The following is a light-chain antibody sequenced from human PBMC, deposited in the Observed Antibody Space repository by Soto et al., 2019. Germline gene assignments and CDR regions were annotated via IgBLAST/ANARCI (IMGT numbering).Light chain of an antibody. CDR3: ASSTRTTTLV. J-gene: IGLJ2*01. CDR1: ISDIGGYNF. Sequence: QSALTQPASVSGSPGQSITISCTGTISDIGGYNFISWYQHHPGKAPKLVIYDVNNRPSGISYRFSGSKSGNTASLTISGLQAEDEDDYYCASSTRTTTLVFGGGTKLTVL. V-gene: IGLV2-14*01. CDR2: DVN.